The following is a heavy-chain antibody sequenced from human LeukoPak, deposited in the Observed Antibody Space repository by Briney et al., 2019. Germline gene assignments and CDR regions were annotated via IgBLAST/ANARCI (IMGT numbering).Heavy chain of an antibody. V-gene: IGHV1-2*02. CDR2: INPNTGGT. CDR1: GYTFTGYF. J-gene: IGHJ4*02. D-gene: IGHD3-10*01. Sequence: ASVKVSCKASGYTFTGYFVHWVRQAPGQGLQWMGWINPNTGGTNYAQNFQGRVTMTRDTSISTAYMELDRLRFDDTAVHYCARDSGEVPDYWGQGTLVTVSS. CDR3: ARDSGEVPDY.